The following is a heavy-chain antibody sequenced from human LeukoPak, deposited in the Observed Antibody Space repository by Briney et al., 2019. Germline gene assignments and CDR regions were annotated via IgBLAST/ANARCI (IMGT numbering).Heavy chain of an antibody. J-gene: IGHJ4*02. CDR1: GFTFSSYS. CDR3: ARGSSIAARPSDFDY. V-gene: IGHV3-21*01. Sequence: PGGSLRLSCAASGFTFSSYSMNWVRQAPGKGLEWVSSISSSSSYIYYADSVKGRFTISRDNAKNSLYLQMNSLRAEDTAVYYCARGSSIAARPSDFDYWGQGTLVTVSS. D-gene: IGHD6-6*01. CDR2: ISSSSSYI.